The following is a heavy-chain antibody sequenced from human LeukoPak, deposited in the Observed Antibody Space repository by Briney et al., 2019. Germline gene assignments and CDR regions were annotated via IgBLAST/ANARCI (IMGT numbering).Heavy chain of an antibody. J-gene: IGHJ6*02. CDR3: ARVSAPGSGSYYYYYYGMDV. Sequence: ASVKVSCKASGYTFTSYAMNWVRQAPGQGLEWMGWINTNTGNPTYAQGFTGRFVFSLDTSVNTAYLQISSLKAEDTAVYYCARVSAPGSGSYYYYYYGMDVWGQGTTVTVSS. CDR2: INTNTGNP. V-gene: IGHV7-4-1*02. D-gene: IGHD3-10*01. CDR1: GYTFTSYA.